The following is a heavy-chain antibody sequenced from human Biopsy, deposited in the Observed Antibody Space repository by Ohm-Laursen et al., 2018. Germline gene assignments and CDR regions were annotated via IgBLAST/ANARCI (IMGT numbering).Heavy chain of an antibody. V-gene: IGHV1-69*04. Sequence: ASVKVSCNTSGGPSSNYAFSWVRQTPGQGLEWVGRIVPILGYLNYAQRFQGRVSITADKSTTYVYMELSRLTSGDTAVYYCAADADGYYTEFDYWGPGTLVTVSS. D-gene: IGHD3-3*01. CDR1: GGPSSNYA. J-gene: IGHJ4*02. CDR2: IVPILGYL. CDR3: AADADGYYTEFDY.